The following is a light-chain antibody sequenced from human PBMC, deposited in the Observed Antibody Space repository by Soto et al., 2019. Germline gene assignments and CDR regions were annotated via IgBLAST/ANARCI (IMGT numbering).Light chain of an antibody. V-gene: IGKV3-11*01. CDR3: QQRSNWPPIT. Sequence: EIVLTQSPATLSLSPGERATLSCRASQSVSSKLVWYQQKPGQAPRLLIYDASNRATGIPARFSGSGSGTDFTLTISSLEPEDFAVYYCQQRSNWPPITFGQGTRLANK. CDR2: DAS. CDR1: QSVSSK. J-gene: IGKJ5*01.